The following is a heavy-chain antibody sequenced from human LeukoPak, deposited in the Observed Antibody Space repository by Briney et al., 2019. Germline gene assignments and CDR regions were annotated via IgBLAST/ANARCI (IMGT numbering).Heavy chain of an antibody. CDR2: IYNSGRT. V-gene: IGHV4-59*01. CDR3: ARAKYVTSFDY. CDR1: DASISRDY. J-gene: IGHJ4*02. D-gene: IGHD4-17*01. Sequence: PSETLSLTCTVSDASISRDYWSWIRQPPGKGPEWIGYIYNSGRTNYNPSLKSRVTMSVVTSKNQFSMQQTSRGAADSAIYYCARAKYVTSFDYWGQGTLVTVSS.